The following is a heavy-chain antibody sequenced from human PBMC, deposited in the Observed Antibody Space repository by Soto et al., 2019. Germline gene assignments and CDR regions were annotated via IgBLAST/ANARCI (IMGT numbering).Heavy chain of an antibody. CDR3: ATSPGDVIAAAGKNWFDP. Sequence: ASVKVSCKASGGTFSSYAISWVRQAPGQGLEWMGGIIPIFGTANYAQKFQGRVTITADESTSTAYMELSSLRSEDTAVYYCATSPGDVIAAAGKNWFDPWGQGTLVTVSS. CDR1: GGTFSSYA. J-gene: IGHJ5*02. D-gene: IGHD6-13*01. V-gene: IGHV1-69*13. CDR2: IIPIFGTA.